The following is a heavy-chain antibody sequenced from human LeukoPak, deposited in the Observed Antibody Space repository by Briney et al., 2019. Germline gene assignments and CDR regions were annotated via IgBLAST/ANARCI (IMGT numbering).Heavy chain of an antibody. CDR3: ARVGPIAVAGTFGMDV. J-gene: IGHJ6*04. D-gene: IGHD6-19*01. CDR1: GDSVSSNSAA. Sequence: SQTLSLTCAISGDSVSSNSAAWNWIRQSPSRGLEWLGRTYYRSKWYNDYAVSVKSRITINPDTSKNQFSLQLNSVTPEDTAVYYCARVGPIAVAGTFGMDVWGKGTTVTVSS. CDR2: TYYRSKWYN. V-gene: IGHV6-1*01.